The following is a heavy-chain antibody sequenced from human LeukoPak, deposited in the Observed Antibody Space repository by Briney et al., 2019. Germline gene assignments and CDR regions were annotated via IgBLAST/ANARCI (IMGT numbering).Heavy chain of an antibody. J-gene: IGHJ5*02. CDR2: IYYSGST. CDR1: GGSISSYY. D-gene: IGHD5-18*01. V-gene: IGHV4-59*12. CDR3: AKGAGGFSYYNWFDP. Sequence: WETLSLTCTVSGGSISSYYWSWIRQPPGKGLEWIGYIYYSGSTNYNPSLKSRVTISVDTSKNQFSLKLASVTAADTAIYYCAKGAGGFSYYNWFDPWGQGTLVTVSS.